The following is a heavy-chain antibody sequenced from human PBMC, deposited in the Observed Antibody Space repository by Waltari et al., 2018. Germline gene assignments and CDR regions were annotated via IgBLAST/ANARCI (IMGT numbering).Heavy chain of an antibody. CDR3: ARDLWTHDYYHYGMDV. Sequence: EVQLVESGGGLIQPGGSVRLSCAASGFTFSAYSLHWVRQAPGKGLEWLSYISSSTTTIYYADSVKGRFTISRDKAKSSLYLQMENLRAEDTAVYYCARDLWTHDYYHYGMDVWGQGTTVTVSS. J-gene: IGHJ6*02. CDR2: ISSSTTTI. V-gene: IGHV3-48*01. D-gene: IGHD1-1*01. CDR1: GFTFSAYS.